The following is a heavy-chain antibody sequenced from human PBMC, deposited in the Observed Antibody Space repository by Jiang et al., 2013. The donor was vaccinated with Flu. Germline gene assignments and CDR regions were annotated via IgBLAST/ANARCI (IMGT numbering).Heavy chain of an antibody. CDR2: INAGNGNT. CDR3: ARGITXPGGYYYYGMDV. Sequence: GAEVKKPGASVKVSCKASGYTFTSYAMHWVRQAPGQRLEWMGWINAGNGNTKYSQKFQGRVTITRDTSASTAYMELSSLRSEDTAVYYCARGITXPGGYYYYGMDVWGQGTTVTV. V-gene: IGHV1-3*01. D-gene: IGHD3-10*01. J-gene: IGHJ6*02. CDR1: GYTFTSYA.